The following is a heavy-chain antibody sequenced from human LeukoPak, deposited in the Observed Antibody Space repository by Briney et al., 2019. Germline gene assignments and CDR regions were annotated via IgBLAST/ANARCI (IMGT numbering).Heavy chain of an antibody. CDR3: ARGGGGYSYGYDLDY. CDR1: GGSISSSSYY. J-gene: IGHJ4*02. D-gene: IGHD5-18*01. Sequence: SETLCLTCTVSGGSISSSSYYWGWIRQPPGKGLEWIGSIYYSGSTYYNPSLKSRVTISVDTSKNQFSLKLSSVTAADTAVYYCARGGGGYSYGYDLDYWGQGTLVTVSS. CDR2: IYYSGST. V-gene: IGHV4-39*07.